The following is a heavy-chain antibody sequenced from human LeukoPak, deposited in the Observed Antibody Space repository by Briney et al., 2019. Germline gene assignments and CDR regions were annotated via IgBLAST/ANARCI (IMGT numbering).Heavy chain of an antibody. J-gene: IGHJ5*02. Sequence: SETLSLTCTVSGGSISSYYWSWIRQPPGRGLEWIGYIYYSGSTNYNPSLKSRVTISVDTSKNQFSLRLSSVTAADTAVYYCASLSSGAENWFDPWGQGTLVTVSS. D-gene: IGHD2-15*01. CDR1: GGSISSYY. CDR2: IYYSGST. V-gene: IGHV4-59*01. CDR3: ASLSSGAENWFDP.